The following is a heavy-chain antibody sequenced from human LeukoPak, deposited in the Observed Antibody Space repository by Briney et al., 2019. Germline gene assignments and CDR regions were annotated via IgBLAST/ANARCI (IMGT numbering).Heavy chain of an antibody. V-gene: IGHV3-23*01. CDR3: AKGQVLQWLGNYYFDY. D-gene: IGHD6-19*01. CDR2: IGGSGHST. J-gene: IGHJ4*02. CDR1: GFTFSSYG. Sequence: PGGSLRLSCAASGFTFSSYGMTWVRQAPGKGLEWVSAIGGSGHSTYYAGSVKGRFTISRDNSKNTLYLQMSSLRAEDTAVYYCAKGQVLQWLGNYYFDYWGQGTLVTVSS.